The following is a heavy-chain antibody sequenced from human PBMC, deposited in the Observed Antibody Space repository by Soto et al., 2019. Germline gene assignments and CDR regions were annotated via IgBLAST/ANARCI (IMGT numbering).Heavy chain of an antibody. J-gene: IGHJ4*02. CDR3: ARAVAVAADFDY. Sequence: QVQLVQSGAEEKKPGASVQVSCKASGYTFTGYAMHWVRQAPGQRLEWMGWINAGNGNTKYSQKFQGRVTITRDTSASTGYMELSSLRSEDTAVYYCARAVAVAADFDYWGQGTLVTVSS. D-gene: IGHD6-19*01. CDR2: INAGNGNT. CDR1: GYTFTGYA. V-gene: IGHV1-3*05.